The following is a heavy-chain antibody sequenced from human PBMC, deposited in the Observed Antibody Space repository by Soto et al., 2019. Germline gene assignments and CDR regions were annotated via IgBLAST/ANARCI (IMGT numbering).Heavy chain of an antibody. CDR2: ISYNGGT. CDR1: GASISSTGYY. CDR3: ARVASDYFGKGAFDI. V-gene: IGHV4-31*11. D-gene: IGHD3-22*01. J-gene: IGHJ3*02. Sequence: QVQLQESGPGLVKPSQTLSLTCAVSGASISSTGYYWSWIRQHPGKGLEWIGYISYNGGTFYNPSVEGRVVISRDTYRTQFCLKLKSMTAADTAVYYCARVASDYFGKGAFDIWGQGTVVTVSS.